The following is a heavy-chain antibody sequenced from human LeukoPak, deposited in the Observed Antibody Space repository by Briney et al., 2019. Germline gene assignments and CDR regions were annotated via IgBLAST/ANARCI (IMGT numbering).Heavy chain of an antibody. Sequence: PGGSLRLSCAASGFTLSGYSMNWVRQAPGKGLEWASHIGISGAIHYADYVKGRFTISRDNAKNSVYLQMNSLRAEDTAVYYCSTAKFDYWGQGSLVTVSS. CDR1: GFTLSGYS. V-gene: IGHV3-48*01. CDR3: STAKFDY. J-gene: IGHJ4*02. CDR2: IGISGAI.